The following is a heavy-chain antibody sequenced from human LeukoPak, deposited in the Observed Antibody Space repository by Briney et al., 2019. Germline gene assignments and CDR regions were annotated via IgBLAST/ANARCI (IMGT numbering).Heavy chain of an antibody. CDR2: INHSGST. CDR3: ARDFSSSSTVYYYYYMDV. CDR1: GGSFSGYY. J-gene: IGHJ6*03. V-gene: IGHV4-34*01. Sequence: SETLSLTCAVYGGSFSGYYWSWIRQPPGKGLGWIGEINHSGSTNYNPSLKSRVTISVDTSKNQFSLKLSSVTAADTAIYYCARDFSSSSTVYYYYYMDVWGKGTTVTVSS. D-gene: IGHD6-6*01.